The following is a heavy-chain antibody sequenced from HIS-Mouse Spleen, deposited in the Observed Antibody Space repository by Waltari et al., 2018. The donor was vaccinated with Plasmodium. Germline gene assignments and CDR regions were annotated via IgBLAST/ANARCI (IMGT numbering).Heavy chain of an antibody. D-gene: IGHD6-6*01. CDR3: ATKGGSSSDY. Sequence: QVQLVQSGAEVKKPGASVKVSCKASGYTFTGYYMHWVRQAPGQGLEWLGWIDPNNGGTNDATKVQGRITMTRDTSISTAYMELSRLRSDDTAVYYCATKGGSSSDYWGQGTLVTVSS. V-gene: IGHV1-2*02. CDR2: IDPNNGGT. J-gene: IGHJ4*02. CDR1: GYTFTGYY.